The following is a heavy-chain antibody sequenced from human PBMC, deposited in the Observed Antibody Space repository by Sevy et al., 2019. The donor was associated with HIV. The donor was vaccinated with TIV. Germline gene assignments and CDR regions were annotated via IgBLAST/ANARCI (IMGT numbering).Heavy chain of an antibody. CDR3: VSLFLSYRSGWSYFDY. J-gene: IGHJ4*02. Sequence: GCLRLSCAISGFTVNDKYIIWVRQAPGKGLEWVSVIFSSGSTYYADSAKGRFTISRDNSKNTVDLQMNSVRAEDTAVYYCVSLFLSYRSGWSYFDYWGQGTLVTVSS. CDR1: GFTVNDKY. CDR2: IFSSGST. V-gene: IGHV3-66*02. D-gene: IGHD6-19*01.